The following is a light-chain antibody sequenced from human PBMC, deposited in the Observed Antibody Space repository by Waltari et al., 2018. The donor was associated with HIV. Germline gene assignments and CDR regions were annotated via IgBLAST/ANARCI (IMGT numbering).Light chain of an antibody. Sequence: TQSPSSVSASVGDRVTITCRASQSIGNSLAWYQQKPGQAPKLLINSASSLQSGVQSRFSDSGSGTDFTLTINSLQPEDFTTYYCQQFNSFPFTFGPGTKVDVK. CDR3: QQFNSFPFT. J-gene: IGKJ3*01. CDR2: SAS. CDR1: QSIGNS. V-gene: IGKV1-12*02.